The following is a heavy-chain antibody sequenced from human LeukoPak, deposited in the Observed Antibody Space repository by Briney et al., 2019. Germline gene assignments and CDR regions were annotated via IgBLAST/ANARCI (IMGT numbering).Heavy chain of an antibody. Sequence: GGSLRLSCAASGFTFSSYWMSWVRQAPGKGREWVANIKQDGSEKYYVDSVKGRFTISRDNAKNSLYLQMNSPRAEDTAVYYCARGGGPASHPVYYFDYWGQGTLVTVSS. CDR1: GFTFSSYW. CDR3: ARGGGPASHPVYYFDY. D-gene: IGHD2/OR15-2a*01. V-gene: IGHV3-7*01. CDR2: IKQDGSEK. J-gene: IGHJ4*02.